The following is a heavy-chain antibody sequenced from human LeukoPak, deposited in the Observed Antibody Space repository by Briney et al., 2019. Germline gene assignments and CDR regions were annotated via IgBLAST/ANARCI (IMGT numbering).Heavy chain of an antibody. J-gene: IGHJ4*02. CDR3: ATVAAAGAYGFDY. CDR1: GYTLTELS. Sequence: WASVKVSCKVSGYTLTELSMHWVRQAPGKGLEWMGSFDPEDGETIYAQKFQGRVTMTEDTSTDTAYMELSSLRSEDTAVYYCATVAAAGAYGFDYWGQGTLVTVSS. V-gene: IGHV1-24*01. CDR2: FDPEDGET. D-gene: IGHD6-25*01.